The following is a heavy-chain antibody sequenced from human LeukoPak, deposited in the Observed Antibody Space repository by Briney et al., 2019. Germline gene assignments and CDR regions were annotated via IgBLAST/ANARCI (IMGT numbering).Heavy chain of an antibody. CDR1: GFTFSTYA. CDR2: IWNDGSNK. CDR3: AREMTTVRYYYYGMDV. V-gene: IGHV3-33*01. J-gene: IGHJ6*02. Sequence: PGRSLRLSCAASGFTFSTYAMHWVRQAPGKGLEWVAVIWNDGSNKYYADSVKGRFTISRDNSKNTPYLQMNSLRAEDTAVYYCAREMTTVRYYYYGMDVWGQGTTVTVSS. D-gene: IGHD4-17*01.